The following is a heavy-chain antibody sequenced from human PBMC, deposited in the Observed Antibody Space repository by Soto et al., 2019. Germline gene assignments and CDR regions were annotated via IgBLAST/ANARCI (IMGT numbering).Heavy chain of an antibody. V-gene: IGHV4-59*08. CDR1: GGSISGHY. CDR2: MYYSGST. D-gene: IGHD3-16*01. CDR3: ARGPYYDLIWNYYYMDV. Sequence: QVQLQESGPGLVKPSETLSLSCSVSGGSISGHYWSWVRQTPGKGLEWIGYMYYSGSTNYNPSLKSPVTISVDTSKTLFSLRLTSVTAADTAVYYCARGPYYDLIWNYYYMDVWGKGTTVTVSS. J-gene: IGHJ6*03.